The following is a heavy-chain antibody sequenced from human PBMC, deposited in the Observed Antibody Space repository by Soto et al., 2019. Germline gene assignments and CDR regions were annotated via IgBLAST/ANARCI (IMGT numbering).Heavy chain of an antibody. V-gene: IGHV4-34*01. Sequence: QVQLQQWGAGLLKPSETLSLTCAVYVGSFSGYYWSWIRQPPGKGLEWIGEINHSGSTNYNPSLKSRVTISVDTSKDQFSLTLSSVTAADTAVYYWAREYGCNSGTCDYWCQGTLVTVSS. CDR1: VGSFSGYY. CDR2: INHSGST. J-gene: IGHJ4*02. CDR3: AREYGCNSGTCDY. D-gene: IGHD4-17*01.